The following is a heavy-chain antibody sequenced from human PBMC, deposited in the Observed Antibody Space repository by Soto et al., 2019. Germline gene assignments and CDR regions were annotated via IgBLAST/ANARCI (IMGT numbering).Heavy chain of an antibody. D-gene: IGHD2-21*02. J-gene: IGHJ4*02. CDR3: ARGPSATLVVVTAILDY. V-gene: IGHV3-30-3*01. CDR2: ISYDGSNK. Sequence: QVQLVESGGGVVQPGRSLRLSCAASGFTFSSYAMHWVRQAPGKGLEWVAVISYDGSNKYYADSVKGRFTISRDNSKNTLYLQMNSLRAEDTAVYYCARGPSATLVVVTAILDYWGQGTLVTVSS. CDR1: GFTFSSYA.